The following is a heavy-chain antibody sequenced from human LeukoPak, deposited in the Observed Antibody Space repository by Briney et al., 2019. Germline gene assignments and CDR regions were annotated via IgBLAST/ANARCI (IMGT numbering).Heavy chain of an antibody. CDR2: INPSGGST. D-gene: IGHD2-2*01. CDR1: GYTFTSYY. J-gene: IGHJ4*02. V-gene: IGHV1-46*01. CDR3: ARVLVVQAANTHRPLFDY. Sequence: ASVKVSCKASGYTFTSYYMHWVRQAPGQGLEWMGIINPSGGSTSYAQKFQGRVTKTRDTSTSTVYMELSSLRSEDTAVYYCARVLVVQAANTHRPLFDYWGQGTLVTVSS.